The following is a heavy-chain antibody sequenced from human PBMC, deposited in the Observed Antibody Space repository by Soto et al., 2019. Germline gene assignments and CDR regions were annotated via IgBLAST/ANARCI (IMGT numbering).Heavy chain of an antibody. CDR1: GFTFSSYG. J-gene: IGHJ6*02. V-gene: IGHV3-30*18. Sequence: PGGSLRLSCAASGFTFSSYGMHWVRQAPGKGLEWVAVISYDGSNKYYADSVKGRFTISRDNSKNTLYLQMNSLRAEDTAVYYCAKDVHITMVRGVRIMDVWGQGTTVTVSS. CDR2: ISYDGSNK. CDR3: AKDVHITMVRGVRIMDV. D-gene: IGHD3-10*01.